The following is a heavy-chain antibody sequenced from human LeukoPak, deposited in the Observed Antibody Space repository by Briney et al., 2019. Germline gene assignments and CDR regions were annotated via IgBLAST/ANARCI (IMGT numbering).Heavy chain of an antibody. V-gene: IGHV4-59*08. CDR3: ARNSGYVDY. CDR2: IYYSGGT. D-gene: IGHD1-26*01. J-gene: IGHJ4*02. CDR1: GGSISSYY. Sequence: SETLSLTCTVSGGSISSYYWSWIRQPPGKGLEWIGYIYYSGGTNYNPSLKSRVTISVDTSKNKFSLKLSSVTAADTAVYYCARNSGYVDYWGQGTLVTVSS.